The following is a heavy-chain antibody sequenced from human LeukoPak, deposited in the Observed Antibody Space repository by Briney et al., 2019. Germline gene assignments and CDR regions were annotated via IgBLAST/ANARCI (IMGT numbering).Heavy chain of an antibody. CDR1: GYTFTSYG. Sequence: GASVKVSCKASGYTFTSYGISWVRQAPGQGLEWMAWIRVDNGNTNYAQKLQGRVTMTTETSTSTAYMELRSLTSDDTAVYYCARDSGSYGYFDLWGRGTLVTVSS. V-gene: IGHV1-18*01. CDR2: IRVDNGNT. CDR3: ARDSGSYGYFDL. J-gene: IGHJ2*01. D-gene: IGHD3-16*01.